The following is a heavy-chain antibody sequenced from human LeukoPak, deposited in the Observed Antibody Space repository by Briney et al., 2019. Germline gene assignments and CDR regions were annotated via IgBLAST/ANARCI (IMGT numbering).Heavy chain of an antibody. CDR1: GFTFNNAW. J-gene: IGHJ4*02. D-gene: IGHD3-10*01. V-gene: IGHV3-15*01. Sequence: GGSLRLSCAASGFTFNNAWMSWVRQAPGKGLEWVGRIKSKTDGGTTDYAAPVIGRFTISRDDSKNTLYLQMNSLKIEDTAVYYCAKAYPTARGVNFDYWGQGTLVTVSS. CDR2: IKSKTDGGTT. CDR3: AKAYPTARGVNFDY.